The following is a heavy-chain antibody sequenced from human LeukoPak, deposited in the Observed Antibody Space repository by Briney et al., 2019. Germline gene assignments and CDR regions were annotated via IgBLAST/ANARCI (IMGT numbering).Heavy chain of an antibody. Sequence: PGGSLRLSCAASGFTFSTYWMSWVRQAPGKGLEWVANIKQDGSEKHYVDSVEGRFTISRDNAKNSLYLQMNSLRAEDTAVYYCARSRRYYDSSGYPQGWYFDLWGRGTLVTVSS. CDR1: GFTFSTYW. D-gene: IGHD3-22*01. V-gene: IGHV3-7*01. CDR3: ARSRRYYDSSGYPQGWYFDL. CDR2: IKQDGSEK. J-gene: IGHJ2*01.